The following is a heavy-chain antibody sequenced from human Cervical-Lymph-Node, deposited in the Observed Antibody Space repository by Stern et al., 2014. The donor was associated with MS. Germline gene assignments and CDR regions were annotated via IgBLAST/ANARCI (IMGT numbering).Heavy chain of an antibody. CDR2: ISGYNADT. D-gene: IGHD4-17*01. V-gene: IGHV1-18*01. CDR1: GYTFTRYG. J-gene: IGHJ5*02. CDR3: ARTPTTVTTFGWFDP. Sequence: QMQLVQSGAEVKKPGASVKVSCKTSGYTFTRYGISWAQQAPGQGLEWMAWISGYNADTNYAQKFQGRVTMTTDTSTSTAYMELRSLRSDDTAVYYCARTPTTVTTFGWFDPWGQGTLVTVSS.